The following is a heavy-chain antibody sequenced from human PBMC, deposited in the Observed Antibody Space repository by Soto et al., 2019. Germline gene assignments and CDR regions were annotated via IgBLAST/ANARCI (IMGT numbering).Heavy chain of an antibody. D-gene: IGHD2-21*01. V-gene: IGHV3-74*01. CDR1: GFTFSDFW. Sequence: EAQLVESGGGLVQPGGSLRLSCAASGFTFSDFWLHWVRQSPGKGLVWVSRIKGDGVSTNYADSVKGRFTISRDNAKNTVYLQMDSLRAEDTAVYYCARAAKGAYYVDVWGKGTTVTVSS. CDR3: ARAAKGAYYVDV. J-gene: IGHJ6*03. CDR2: IKGDGVST.